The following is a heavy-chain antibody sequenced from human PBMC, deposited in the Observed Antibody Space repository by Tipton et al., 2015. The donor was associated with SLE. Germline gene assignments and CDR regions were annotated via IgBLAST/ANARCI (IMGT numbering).Heavy chain of an antibody. CDR2: ISYDGSNK. CDR1: GFTFSSYA. J-gene: IGHJ4*02. Sequence: SLRLSCAASGFTFSSYAMHWVRQAPGKGLEWVAVISYDGSNKYYADSVKGRFTISRDKSKNTLYLQMNSLRAEDTAVYYCAREIAAAGTGGYFDHWGQGTLVTVSS. D-gene: IGHD6-13*01. V-gene: IGHV3-30-3*01. CDR3: AREIAAAGTGGYFDH.